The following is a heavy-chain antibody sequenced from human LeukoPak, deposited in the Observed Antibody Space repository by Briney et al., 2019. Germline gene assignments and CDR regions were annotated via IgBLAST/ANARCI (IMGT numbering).Heavy chain of an antibody. CDR1: GFTFSSYG. CDR2: IRYDGSNK. J-gene: IGHJ4*02. D-gene: IGHD3-10*01. V-gene: IGHV3-30*02. Sequence: GGSLRLSCAASGFTFSSYGMHWVRQAPGKGLEWVAFIRYDGSNKHYADSVKGRFTISRDNSKNTLYLQMNSLRAEDTAVYYCAKDHLRYYYGSGNYFDYWGQGTLVTVSS. CDR3: AKDHLRYYYGSGNYFDY.